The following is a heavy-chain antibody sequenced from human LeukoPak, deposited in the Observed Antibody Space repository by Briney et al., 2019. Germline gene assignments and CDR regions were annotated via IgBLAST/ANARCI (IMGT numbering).Heavy chain of an antibody. V-gene: IGHV3-33*01. Sequence: GGSLRLSCAASGFIFSNYGMHWVRKAPGKGLGWVGLIWYDGSNKYYADSVKGRFTISRDSSMNTLYLQMNSLRAEDTAVYYCARDRGSGYAFDIWGQGTMVTVSS. CDR1: GFIFSNYG. D-gene: IGHD3-22*01. CDR3: ARDRGSGYAFDI. J-gene: IGHJ3*02. CDR2: IWYDGSNK.